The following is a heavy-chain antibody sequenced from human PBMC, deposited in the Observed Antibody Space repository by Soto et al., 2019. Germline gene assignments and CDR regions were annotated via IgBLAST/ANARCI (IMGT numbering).Heavy chain of an antibody. V-gene: IGHV1-69*13. CDR2: IIPIFGTA. Sequence: ASVKVSCKASGGTFSSYAISWVRQAPGRGLEWMGGIIPIFGTANYAQKFQGRVTITADESTSTAYMELSSLRSEDTAVYYCARDVPDYDFWSGYYTHPSMDVWGQGTTVTVSS. CDR1: GGTFSSYA. CDR3: ARDVPDYDFWSGYYTHPSMDV. D-gene: IGHD3-3*01. J-gene: IGHJ6*02.